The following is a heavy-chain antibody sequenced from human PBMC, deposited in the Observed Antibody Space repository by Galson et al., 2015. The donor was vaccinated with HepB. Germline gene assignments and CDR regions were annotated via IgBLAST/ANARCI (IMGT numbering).Heavy chain of an antibody. D-gene: IGHD2-2*02. CDR3: AREGYCSSTSCYTSEYYVDY. J-gene: IGHJ4*02. Sequence: SLRLSCAASGFTFSSYSMNWVRQAPGKGLEWVSYISSSSSTIYYADSVKGRFTISRDNAKNSLYLQMNSLRAEDTAVYYCAREGYCSSTSCYTSEYYVDYWGQGTLVTVSS. V-gene: IGHV3-48*01. CDR2: ISSSSSTI. CDR1: GFTFSSYS.